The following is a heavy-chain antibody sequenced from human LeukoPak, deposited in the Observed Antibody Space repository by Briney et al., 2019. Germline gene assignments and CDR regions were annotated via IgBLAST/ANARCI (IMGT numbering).Heavy chain of an antibody. D-gene: IGHD3-22*01. V-gene: IGHV3-30*02. CDR1: GFTFSSYG. J-gene: IGHJ4*02. Sequence: GGSLRLSCAASGFTFSSYGMHWVRQAPGKGLEWVAFIRYDGSNKYYADSVKGRFTISRDNSKNTLYLQMNSLRAEDTAVYYCAKSDYDSSGYYPDYWGQGTLVTVSS. CDR2: IRYDGSNK. CDR3: AKSDYDSSGYYPDY.